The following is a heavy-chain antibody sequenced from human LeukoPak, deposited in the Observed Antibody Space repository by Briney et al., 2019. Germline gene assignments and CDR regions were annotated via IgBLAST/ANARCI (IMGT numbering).Heavy chain of an antibody. J-gene: IGHJ5*02. V-gene: IGHV3-15*01. CDR1: GFTFSNAW. CDR2: IKGKTDGGTT. Sequence: GGSLRLSCAASGFTFSNAWMSWFRQAPGKGLEWVGRIKGKTDGGTTDYAAPVKGRFTISRDDSKNTLYLQMNSLKTEDTAVYYCTTDHDWFDPWGQGTLVTVSS. CDR3: TTDHDWFDP.